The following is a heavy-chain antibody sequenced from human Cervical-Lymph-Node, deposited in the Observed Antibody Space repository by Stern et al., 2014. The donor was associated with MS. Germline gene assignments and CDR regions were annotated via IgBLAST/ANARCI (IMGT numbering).Heavy chain of an antibody. J-gene: IGHJ5*02. V-gene: IGHV3-7*04. Sequence: SVKGRFTISRDNAKNSLYLQMNSLRADDTAVYYCARATEGWFDPWGQGTLVTVSS. CDR3: ARATEGWFDP.